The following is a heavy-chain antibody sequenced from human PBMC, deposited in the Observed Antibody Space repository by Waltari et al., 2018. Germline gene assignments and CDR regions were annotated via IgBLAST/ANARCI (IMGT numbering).Heavy chain of an antibody. CDR2: IEQDGSES. J-gene: IGHJ5*02. V-gene: IGHV3-7*01. CDR3: SVSLNH. Sequence: EVELVEFRGGMVQPGGSLRLSCAATGSTCRTSWMDWVRQAPGKGLEWVANIEQDGSESHYVDSVKGRFTISRDNAQNLLYLQINSLRDEDTAVYYCSVSLNHWGQGTLVTVSS. CDR1: GSTCRTSW.